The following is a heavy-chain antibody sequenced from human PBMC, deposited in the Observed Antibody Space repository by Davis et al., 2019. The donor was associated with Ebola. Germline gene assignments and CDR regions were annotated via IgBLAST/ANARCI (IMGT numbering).Heavy chain of an antibody. CDR2: IYYSGST. CDR1: AGSISSFY. V-gene: IGHV4-59*01. J-gene: IGHJ4*02. D-gene: IGHD1-26*01. Sequence: PSETLSPTCTVPAGSISSFYWSWIRQPPGKGLEWIGYIYYSGSTNYNPPLKSRVTISVDTSKNQFSLKLSSVTAADTAVYYCARAHGGATIDYWGQGTLVTVSS. CDR3: ARAHGGATIDY.